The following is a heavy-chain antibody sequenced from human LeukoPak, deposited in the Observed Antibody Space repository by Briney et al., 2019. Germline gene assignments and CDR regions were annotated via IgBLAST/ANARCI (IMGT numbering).Heavy chain of an antibody. Sequence: TGGSLRLSCAASGFTFSSYAMSWVRQAPGKGLEWVSAISGSGGSTYYADSVKGRFTIPRDNSKNTLYLQMNSLRAEDTAVYYCAKDRIWFGEFNWFDPWGQGTLVTVSS. D-gene: IGHD3-10*01. J-gene: IGHJ5*02. CDR1: GFTFSSYA. CDR3: AKDRIWFGEFNWFDP. V-gene: IGHV3-23*01. CDR2: ISGSGGST.